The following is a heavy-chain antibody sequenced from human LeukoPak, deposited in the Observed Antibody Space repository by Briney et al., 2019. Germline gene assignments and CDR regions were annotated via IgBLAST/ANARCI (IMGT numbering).Heavy chain of an antibody. CDR1: GASISNSNW. CDR2: IYHSGSA. V-gene: IGHV4-4*02. CDR3: ARGEWELLRWYFDL. J-gene: IGHJ2*01. Sequence: PSGTLSLTCAVSGASISNSNWWSWVRQPPGKGLEWIGEIYHSGSANYNPSLKSRVTISVDTSKNQFSLKLSSVTAADTAVYYCARGEWELLRWYFDLWGRGTLVTVSS. D-gene: IGHD1-26*01.